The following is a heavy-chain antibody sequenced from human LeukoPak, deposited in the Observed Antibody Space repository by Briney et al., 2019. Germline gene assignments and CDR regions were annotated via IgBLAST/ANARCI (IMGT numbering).Heavy chain of an antibody. J-gene: IGHJ4*02. CDR1: GGSISSGDYY. CDR2: IYYSGST. CDR3: ARGPYYYDSSGYYFDY. D-gene: IGHD3-22*01. Sequence: SETLSLTCTVSGGSISSGDYYWSWIRQPPGKGLEWIGYIYYSGSTYYNPSLKSRDTISVDTSKNQFTLKLSSVTAADTAVYYCARGPYYYDSSGYYFDYWGQGTLVTVSS. V-gene: IGHV4-30-4*01.